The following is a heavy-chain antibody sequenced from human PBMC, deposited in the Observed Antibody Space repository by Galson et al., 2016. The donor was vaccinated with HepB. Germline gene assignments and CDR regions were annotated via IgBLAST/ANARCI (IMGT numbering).Heavy chain of an antibody. CDR2: ISYDGSNK. Sequence: SLRLSCAASGFSFSSFSMHWVRQAPGKGLEWVAVISYDGSNKYNADSVKGRFTISRDNSNNMLFLQMSSLRVDDTAVYYCAKRHEYCPPVGCSVDSWGQGTLVSVSS. V-gene: IGHV3-30*18. CDR3: AKRHEYCPPVGCSVDS. D-gene: IGHD2/OR15-2a*01. J-gene: IGHJ4*02. CDR1: GFSFSSFS.